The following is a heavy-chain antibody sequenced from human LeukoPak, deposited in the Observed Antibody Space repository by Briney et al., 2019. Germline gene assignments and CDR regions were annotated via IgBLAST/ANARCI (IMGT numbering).Heavy chain of an antibody. J-gene: IGHJ6*03. Sequence: GASVKVSCKASGYMFTGYYMHWVRQAPGQGLEWMGWINPKTGDTNYAQKFQGRVTMTRDTSINTAYLELSSLRSDDTAMYYCSRGDLGVSLPPDYSNYYMDVWGKGTTVTVSS. D-gene: IGHD4-11*01. CDR3: SRGDLGVSLPPDYSNYYMDV. CDR2: INPKTGDT. CDR1: GYMFTGYY. V-gene: IGHV1-2*02.